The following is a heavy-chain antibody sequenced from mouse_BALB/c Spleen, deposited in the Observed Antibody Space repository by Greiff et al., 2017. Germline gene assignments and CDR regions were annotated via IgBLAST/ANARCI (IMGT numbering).Heavy chain of an antibody. Sequence: EVKLMESGGGLVQPGGSLKLSCAASGFTFSSYTMSWVRQTPEKRLEWVAYISNGGGSTYYPDTVKGRFTISRDNAKNTLYLQMSSLKSEDTAMYYCARDDYDVWYFDDWGAGTTVTVSS. D-gene: IGHD2-4*01. J-gene: IGHJ1*01. CDR1: GFTFSSYT. CDR2: ISNGGGST. V-gene: IGHV5-12-2*01. CDR3: ARDDYDVWYFDD.